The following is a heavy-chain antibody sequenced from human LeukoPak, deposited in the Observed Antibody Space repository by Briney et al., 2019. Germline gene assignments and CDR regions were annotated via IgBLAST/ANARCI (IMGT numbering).Heavy chain of an antibody. J-gene: IGHJ4*02. CDR1: GFTFSSYA. CDR3: ARDQDSSGWYGPLDY. Sequence: GGSLRLSCAASGFTFSSYAMHWVHQAPGKGLEWVAVISYDGSNKYYADSVKGRFTISRDNSKNTLYLQMNSLRAEDTAVYYCARDQDSSGWYGPLDYWGQGTLVTASS. D-gene: IGHD6-19*01. V-gene: IGHV3-30*04. CDR2: ISYDGSNK.